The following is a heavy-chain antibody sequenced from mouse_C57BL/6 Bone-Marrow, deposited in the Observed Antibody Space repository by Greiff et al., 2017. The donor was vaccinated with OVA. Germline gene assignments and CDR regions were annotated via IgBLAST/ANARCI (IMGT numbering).Heavy chain of an antibody. J-gene: IGHJ2*01. CDR2: IYPGDGDT. CDR3: ARGGYYGNYEDY. V-gene: IGHV1-82*01. Sequence: VKLQESGPELVKPGASVKISCKASGYAFSSSWMNWVKQRPGKGLEWIGRIYPGDGDTNYNGKFKGKATLTADKSSSTAYMQLSSLTSEDSAVYFCARGGYYGNYEDYWGQGTTLTVSS. CDR1: GYAFSSSW. D-gene: IGHD2-1*01.